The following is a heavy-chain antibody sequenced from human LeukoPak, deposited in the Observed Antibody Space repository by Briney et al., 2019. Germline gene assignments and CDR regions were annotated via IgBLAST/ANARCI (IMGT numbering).Heavy chain of an antibody. CDR1: GGSFSGCY. Sequence: PSETLSLTCAVYGGSFSGCYWSWIRQPPGKGLGWIGEINHSGSTNYNPSLKSRATISVDTSKTQFSLKLSSVTAADTAVYYCARHYYSDPFDYWGQGTLVTVSS. CDR3: ARHYYSDPFDY. V-gene: IGHV4-34*01. D-gene: IGHD4-17*01. J-gene: IGHJ4*02. CDR2: INHSGST.